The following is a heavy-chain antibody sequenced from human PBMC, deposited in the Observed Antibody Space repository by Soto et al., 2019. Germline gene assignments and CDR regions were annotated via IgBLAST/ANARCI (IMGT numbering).Heavy chain of an antibody. CDR2: ISGSGGST. Sequence: XGSLRLSCAASGFTLSSYAMSWVRQAPGRGLEWVSAISGSGGSTYYADSVKGRFTISRDNSKNTLYLQMNSLRAEDTAVYYCAKLGYYDFWSGYSNNWFDHWGQGTLVTVSS. CDR1: GFTLSSYA. V-gene: IGHV3-23*01. CDR3: AKLGYYDFWSGYSNNWFDH. J-gene: IGHJ5*02. D-gene: IGHD3-3*01.